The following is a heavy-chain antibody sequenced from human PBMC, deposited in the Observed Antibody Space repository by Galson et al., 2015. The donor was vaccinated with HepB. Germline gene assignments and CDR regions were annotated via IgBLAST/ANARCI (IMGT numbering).Heavy chain of an antibody. Sequence: SVKVSCKASGGTFDNYGINWVRQAPGQGLEWMGGIIPMFGRTNYAQKFQDRVTITAHKATSTAYMELNSLRSEDTAIYYCARDSERLQPRGYFDYWGRGTLLTVSS. V-gene: IGHV1-69*06. D-gene: IGHD5-24*01. CDR2: IIPMFGRT. CDR1: GGTFDNYG. J-gene: IGHJ4*02. CDR3: ARDSERLQPRGYFDY.